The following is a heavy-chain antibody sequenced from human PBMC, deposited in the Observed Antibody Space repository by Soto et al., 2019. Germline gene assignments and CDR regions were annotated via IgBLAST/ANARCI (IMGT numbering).Heavy chain of an antibody. V-gene: IGHV4-34*01. CDR3: ARFNIATDAFDI. CDR2: INHSGST. Sequence: SETLSLTCAVYGGSFSGYYWSWIRQPPGKGLEWIGEINHSGSTNYNPSLKSRVTISVDTSKNQFSLKLSSVTAADTAVYYCARFNIATDAFDIWGQGTMVTVSS. D-gene: IGHD2-21*01. CDR1: GGSFSGYY. J-gene: IGHJ3*02.